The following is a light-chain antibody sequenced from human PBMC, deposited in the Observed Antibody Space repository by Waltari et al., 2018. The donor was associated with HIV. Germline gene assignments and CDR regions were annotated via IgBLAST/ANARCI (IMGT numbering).Light chain of an antibody. V-gene: IGLV2-8*01. J-gene: IGLJ2*01. CDR3: SSYVGSNNVL. CDR2: EVT. CDR1: SGDVGASNY. Sequence: QSALTQPPSASGSPGQSVTISCTGTSGDVGASNYVSWYQVHPGKAPNLMIYEVTERPSGVPDRFSGSKSGNTASLTVSGLQPEDEAHYYCSSYVGSNNVLFGGGTKLTVL.